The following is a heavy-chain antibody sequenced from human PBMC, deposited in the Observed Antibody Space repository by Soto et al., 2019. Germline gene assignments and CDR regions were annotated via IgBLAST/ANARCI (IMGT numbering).Heavy chain of an antibody. CDR1: GGAIGSYG. J-gene: IGHJ5*02. CDR2: VYSSGST. Sequence: LDTQAVTWRVSGGAIGSYGWSLIRQRPGKGLEWVGYVYSSGSTNYNPSLKSRVTISLDTSNSHFSLKLTSVTLADTAVYYCARSTGGEFDPWGQGTLVTVSS. CDR3: ARSTGGEFDP. D-gene: IGHD2-21*01. V-gene: IGHV4-59*01.